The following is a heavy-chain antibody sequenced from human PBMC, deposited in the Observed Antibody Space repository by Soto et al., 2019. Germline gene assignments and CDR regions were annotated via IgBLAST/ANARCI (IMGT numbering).Heavy chain of an antibody. CDR1: GDSVSSNSAA. J-gene: IGHJ4*02. CDR3: ARDGPPRIAAAGTYFDY. Sequence: PSQTLSLTCAISGDSVSSNSAAWNWIRQSPSRGLELLGRTYYRSKWYNYYAVSVKSRITINPDTSKNQFSLQLNSVTPEDTAVYYCARDGPPRIAAAGTYFDYWGQGTLVTVSS. V-gene: IGHV6-1*01. D-gene: IGHD6-13*01. CDR2: TYYRSKWYN.